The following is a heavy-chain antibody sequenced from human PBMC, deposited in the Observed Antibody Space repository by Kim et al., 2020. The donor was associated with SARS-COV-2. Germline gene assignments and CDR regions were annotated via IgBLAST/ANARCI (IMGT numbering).Heavy chain of an antibody. V-gene: IGHV1-3*01. J-gene: IGHJ6*02. CDR2: INAGNGNT. CDR1: GYTFTSYA. D-gene: IGHD2-2*01. CDR3: ARDQGIYCSSTSRRYGMDV. Sequence: ASVKVSCKASGYTFTSYAMHWVRQAPGQRLEWMGWINAGNGNTKYSQKFQGRVTITRDTSASTAYMELSSLRSEDTAVYYCARDQGIYCSSTSRRYGMDVWGQGTTVTVSS.